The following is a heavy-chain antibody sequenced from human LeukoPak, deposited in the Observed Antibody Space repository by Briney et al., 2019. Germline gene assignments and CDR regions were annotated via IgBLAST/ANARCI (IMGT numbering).Heavy chain of an antibody. CDR1: GGSISNYY. Sequence: VKPSETLSLICTVSGGSISNYYWSWIRQPPGKGLEWIGFIYYSGDTNYNPSLKSRVTISVDTSKNQFSLKLSSVTAADTAVYYCARASGRVQLWLFQYWGQGTLVTVSS. CDR3: ARASGRVQLWLFQY. J-gene: IGHJ1*01. D-gene: IGHD5-18*01. CDR2: IYYSGDT. V-gene: IGHV4-59*12.